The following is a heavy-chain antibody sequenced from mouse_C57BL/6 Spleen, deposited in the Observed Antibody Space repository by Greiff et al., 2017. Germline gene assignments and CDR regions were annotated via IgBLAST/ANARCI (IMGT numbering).Heavy chain of an antibody. CDR3: ARENDYGAWFAY. CDR2: IYPGSGNT. Sequence: VKLMESGAELVRPGASVKLSCKASGYTFTDYYINWVKQRPGQGLEWIARIYPGSGNTYYNEKFKGKATLTAEKSSSTAYMQLSSLTSEDSAVYFCARENDYGAWFAYWGQGTLVTVSA. J-gene: IGHJ3*01. V-gene: IGHV1-76*01. CDR1: GYTFTDYY. D-gene: IGHD2-4*01.